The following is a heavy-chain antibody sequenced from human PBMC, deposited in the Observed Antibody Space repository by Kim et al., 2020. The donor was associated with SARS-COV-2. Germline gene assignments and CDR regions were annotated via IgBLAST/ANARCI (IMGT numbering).Heavy chain of an antibody. J-gene: IGHJ4*02. Sequence: GGSLRLSCAASGFTFSSYGMHWVRQAPGKGLEWVAVISYDGSNKYYADSVKGRFTISRDNSKNTLYLQMNSLRAEDTAVYYCAKEKLLPRNYFDYWGQGT. CDR3: AKEKLLPRNYFDY. CDR2: ISYDGSNK. D-gene: IGHD2-15*01. V-gene: IGHV3-30*18. CDR1: GFTFSSYG.